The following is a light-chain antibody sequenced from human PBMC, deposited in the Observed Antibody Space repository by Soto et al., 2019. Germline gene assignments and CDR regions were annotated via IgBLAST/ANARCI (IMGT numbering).Light chain of an antibody. Sequence: DIQVTQSPSTLSASVGDRVTITCRASQNINIWLAWYQQRPGNAPKLLIYQTSILESGVPSRFSGSGSGTEFTLTISSLQPDDFATYYCQQYDSYLTWTFGQGTRVEIK. J-gene: IGKJ1*01. CDR2: QTS. V-gene: IGKV1-5*03. CDR1: QNINIW. CDR3: QQYDSYLTWT.